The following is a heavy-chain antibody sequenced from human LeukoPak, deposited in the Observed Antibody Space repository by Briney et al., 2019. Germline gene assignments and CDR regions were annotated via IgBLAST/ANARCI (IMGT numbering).Heavy chain of an antibody. CDR2: IKQDGSEK. D-gene: IGHD6-13*01. CDR3: AKDGPAAAGTSDLFDY. V-gene: IGHV3-7*01. CDR1: RFTFSSYW. Sequence: GGSLRLSCAASRFTFSSYWMSWVRQAPGKGLEWVANIKQDGSEKYYVDSVKGRFTISRDNAKNSLYLQMNSLRAEDTAVYYCAKDGPAAAGTSDLFDYWGQGTLVTVSS. J-gene: IGHJ4*02.